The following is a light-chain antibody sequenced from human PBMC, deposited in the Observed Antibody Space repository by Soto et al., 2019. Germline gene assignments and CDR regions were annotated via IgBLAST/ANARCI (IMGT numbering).Light chain of an antibody. J-gene: IGKJ1*01. Sequence: EIVLTQSPGTLSLSPGERATLSCRASQSVSSYLAWYQQKPGQAPRLLIYDASTRATGISARFSGSGSGKDFTLTISSLEPEDFAMYYCQQRSNWPVTFCQGTXVDIK. V-gene: IGKV3-11*01. CDR3: QQRSNWPVT. CDR2: DAS. CDR1: QSVSSY.